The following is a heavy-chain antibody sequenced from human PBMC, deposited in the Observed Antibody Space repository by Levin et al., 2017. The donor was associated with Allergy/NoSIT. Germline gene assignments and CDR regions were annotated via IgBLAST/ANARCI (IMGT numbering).Heavy chain of an antibody. CDR1: KYTFTDYY. D-gene: IGHD2-2*01. CDR2: INPDSGGT. V-gene: IGHV1-2*03. Sequence: LGASVKVSCKASKYTFTDYYIHWVRQAPGLGLEWMGWINPDSGGTDYAQKFQGRVTMARDTSISTAYMELTNLRSDDTAVYYCAREGILCSSTTCPFDYWGQGTLVTVSS. CDR3: AREGILCSSTTCPFDY. J-gene: IGHJ4*02.